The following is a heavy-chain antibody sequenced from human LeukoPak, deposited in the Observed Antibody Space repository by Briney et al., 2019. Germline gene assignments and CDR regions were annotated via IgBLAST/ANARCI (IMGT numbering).Heavy chain of an antibody. D-gene: IGHD3-22*01. CDR1: GFTFSSYG. J-gene: IGHJ4*02. CDR3: AKDRSFDSSFDY. CDR2: ISYDGSNK. V-gene: IGHV3-30*18. Sequence: GGSLRLSCAASGFTFSSYGMHWVRQAPGKGLEWVAVISYDGSNKYYADSVKGRFTISRDNSKNTLYLQMNSLRAEDTAVYYCAKDRSFDSSFDYWGQGTLVTVSS.